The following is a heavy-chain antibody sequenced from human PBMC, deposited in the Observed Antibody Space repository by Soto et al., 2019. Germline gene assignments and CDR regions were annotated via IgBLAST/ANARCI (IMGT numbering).Heavy chain of an antibody. J-gene: IGHJ6*02. V-gene: IGHV1-69*06. CDR2: IIPLSATT. CDR1: GGTLSNNA. Sequence: QVQQVQSGTEVKKPGSSVKVSCKAYGGTLSNNAISWVRQAPGQGLERMGGIIPLSATTNYAQKCQGRVRMTAGRAPRTDYMELTRLPSEDTAVYYCALGFDDRAIVVVPAAHPWYYGMDVWGQGTTVTVSS. CDR3: ALGFDDRAIVVVPAAHPWYYGMDV. D-gene: IGHD2-2*01.